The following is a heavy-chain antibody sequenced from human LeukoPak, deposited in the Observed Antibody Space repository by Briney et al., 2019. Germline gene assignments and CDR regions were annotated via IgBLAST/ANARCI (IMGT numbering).Heavy chain of an antibody. Sequence: PSETLSLTCTVSGGSISSYYWSWIRQPPGKGLEWIGYIYYSGSTNYNPSLKGRVTMSVDTSKNQFSLKLSSVTAADTAVYYCARRGSITMIVVARGAFDIWGQGTMVTVSS. D-gene: IGHD3-22*01. J-gene: IGHJ3*02. V-gene: IGHV4-59*12. CDR3: ARRGSITMIVVARGAFDI. CDR2: IYYSGST. CDR1: GGSISSYY.